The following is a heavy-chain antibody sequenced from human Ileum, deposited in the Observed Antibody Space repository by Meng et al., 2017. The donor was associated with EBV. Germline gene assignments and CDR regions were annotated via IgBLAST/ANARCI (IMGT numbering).Heavy chain of an antibody. V-gene: IGHV4-39*01. J-gene: IGHJ5*02. CDR3: ARPIAAAGWFDP. D-gene: IGHD6-13*01. CDR1: GGPINSSSYY. CDR2: IYYSGRT. Sequence: QLQPQESGPGLVKPAETLSRTCTVSGGPINSSSYYWGWIRQPPGKGLEWIGSIYYSGRTYYNPSLKSRVTISVDTSKNQFSLKLSSVTAADMAVYYCARPIAAAGWFDPWGQGTLVTVSS.